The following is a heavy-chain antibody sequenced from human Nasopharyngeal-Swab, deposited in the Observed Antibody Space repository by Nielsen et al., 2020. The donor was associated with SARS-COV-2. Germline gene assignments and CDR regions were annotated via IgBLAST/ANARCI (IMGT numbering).Heavy chain of an antibody. CDR3: AFRGPYYQVDL. CDR2: IYYSGST. J-gene: IGHJ4*02. Sequence: WIRQPPGKGLEWIGSIYYSGSTYYNPSLKSRVTISVDTSKNEFSLKLSSVTAVDTAVYYCAFRGPYYQVDLWGQGILVTVSS. D-gene: IGHD1-26*01. V-gene: IGHV4-39*01.